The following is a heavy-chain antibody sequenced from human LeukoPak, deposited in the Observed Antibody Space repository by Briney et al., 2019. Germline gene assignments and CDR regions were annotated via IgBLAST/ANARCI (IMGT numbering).Heavy chain of an antibody. J-gene: IGHJ4*02. Sequence: PSETLSLTCTVSGGSISRYYWSWIRPPPGKRLDWIGHIYYSGSTNYNPSLKSRVTISVDTSKNQFSLNLSSVTAADTAVYYCASRSSIWSGYQDTLYYFDSWGQGTLVTVSS. CDR3: ASRSSIWSGYQDTLYYFDS. V-gene: IGHV4-59*01. D-gene: IGHD3-3*01. CDR2: IYYSGST. CDR1: GGSISRYY.